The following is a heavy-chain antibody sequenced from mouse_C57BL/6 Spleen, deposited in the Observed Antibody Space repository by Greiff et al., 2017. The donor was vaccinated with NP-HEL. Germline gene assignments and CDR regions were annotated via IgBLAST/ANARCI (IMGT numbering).Heavy chain of an antibody. CDR1: GYTFTDYE. CDR3: TRGGDDYDEGAMDY. Sequence: LVESGAELVRPGASVTLSCKASGYTFTDYEMHWVKQTPVHGLEWIGAIDPETGGTAYNQKFKGKAILTADKSSSTAYMELRSLTSEDSAVYYCTRGGDDYDEGAMDYWGQGTSVTVSS. J-gene: IGHJ4*01. CDR2: IDPETGGT. D-gene: IGHD2-4*01. V-gene: IGHV1-15*01.